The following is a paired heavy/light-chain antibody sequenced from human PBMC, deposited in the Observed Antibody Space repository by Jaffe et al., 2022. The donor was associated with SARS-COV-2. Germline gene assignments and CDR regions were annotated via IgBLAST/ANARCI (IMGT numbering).Heavy chain of an antibody. CDR1: GFTFSNYW. CDR2: INYDASEK. J-gene: IGHJ4*02. CDR3: ARGIKWRGHFYLDY. V-gene: IGHV3-7*01. Sequence: EVHLVETGGGLVQPGGSLRLSCAASGFTFSNYWMSWVRQAPGKGLEWVANINYDASEKYFVDSVKGRFIISRDNANNSLYLQMNSLRAEDTAVYFCARGIKWRGHFYLDYWGQGTLVTVSS. D-gene: IGHD5-12*01.
Light chain of an antibody. V-gene: IGLV3-1*01. Sequence: SYELTQPPSVSVSPGQTAGITCSGDKLGDNYACWYQQKPGQSPVLVIYQDIKRPSGIPERFSGSKSGNTATLTISGTQAMDEADYYCQAWDTSTVVFGGGTKLTVL. CDR1: KLGDNY. CDR2: QDI. J-gene: IGLJ3*02. CDR3: QAWDTSTVV.